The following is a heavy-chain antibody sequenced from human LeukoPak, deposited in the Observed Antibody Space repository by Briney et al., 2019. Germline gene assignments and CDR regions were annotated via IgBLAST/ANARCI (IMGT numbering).Heavy chain of an antibody. V-gene: IGHV4-4*02. CDR2: INHSGST. CDR1: GGSISSSNW. CDR3: ARLGMVGGDKWLYYYNYYRDV. Sequence: SETLSLTCAVSGGSISSSNWWSWVRQPPGKGLEWIGEINHSGSTNYNPSLKSRVTISVDTSKNQFSLKLSSVTAADTAVYYWARLGMVGGDKWLYYYNYYRDVWGKGTTVTISS. D-gene: IGHD3-10*01. J-gene: IGHJ6*03.